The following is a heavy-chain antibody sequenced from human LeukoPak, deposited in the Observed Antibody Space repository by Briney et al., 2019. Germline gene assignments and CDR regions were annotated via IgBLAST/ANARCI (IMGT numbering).Heavy chain of an antibody. CDR2: IYYSGST. Sequence: SETLSLTCAVSGGSISSGGYSWSWIRQPPGKGLEWIGYIYYSGSTYYNPSLKSRVTISLDTSKNQFSLRLSSVTAADTAVYYCARGDSYYYYYMDVWGRGTTVTVSS. J-gene: IGHJ6*03. CDR3: ARGDSYYYYYMDV. V-gene: IGHV4-30-4*07. CDR1: GGSISSGGYS.